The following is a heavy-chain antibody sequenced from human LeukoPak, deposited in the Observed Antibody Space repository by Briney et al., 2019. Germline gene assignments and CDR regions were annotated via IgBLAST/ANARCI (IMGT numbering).Heavy chain of an antibody. Sequence: SETLSLTCTVSGGSISSYYWSWIRQPPGRGLEWIGYIYYSGSTNYNPSLKSRVTISVDTSKNQFSLKLSSVTAADTAVYYCARGRGYYYYMDVWGKGTTVTVSS. V-gene: IGHV4-59*01. J-gene: IGHJ6*03. CDR2: IYYSGST. CDR1: GGSISSYY. D-gene: IGHD3-10*01. CDR3: ARGRGYYYYMDV.